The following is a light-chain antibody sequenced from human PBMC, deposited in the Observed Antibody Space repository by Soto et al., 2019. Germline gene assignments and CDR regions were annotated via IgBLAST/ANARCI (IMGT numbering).Light chain of an antibody. V-gene: IGKV3-20*01. CDR1: QTISSDY. CDR2: GAA. CDR3: QRYGSSPT. Sequence: EILLTQSPGTLSLSPWERATLSCRASQTISSDYLAWYQQKPGQAPRLLIFGAATRAADIPDRFSGSGSGADFTLTISRLEPEDFAVYYCQRYGSSPTFGQGTKVDIK. J-gene: IGKJ1*01.